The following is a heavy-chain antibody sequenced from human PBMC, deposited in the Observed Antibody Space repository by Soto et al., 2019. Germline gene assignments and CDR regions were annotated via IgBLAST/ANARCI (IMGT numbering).Heavy chain of an antibody. J-gene: IGHJ4*02. CDR2: ISSSSSYI. CDR1: GFTFISYS. Sequence: PGGSLILSCAASGFTFISYSMNWVRQAPGKGLEWVSSISSSSSYIYYADSVKGRFTISRDNAKNSLYLQMNSLRAEDTAVYYCARYRGVPGGRSSWFDYWGQGTLVTVSS. CDR3: ARYRGVPGGRSSWFDY. D-gene: IGHD6-13*01. V-gene: IGHV3-21*01.